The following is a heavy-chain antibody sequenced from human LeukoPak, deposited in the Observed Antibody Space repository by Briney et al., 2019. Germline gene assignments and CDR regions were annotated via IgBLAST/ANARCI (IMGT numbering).Heavy chain of an antibody. D-gene: IGHD2-15*01. CDR3: AREVADPPYYYYGMDV. V-gene: IGHV3-11*01. CDR2: ISSSGSTI. J-gene: IGHJ6*02. CDR1: GFTFSDYY. Sequence: GGSLRLSCAASGFTFSDYYMSWIRQAPGKGLEWVSYISSSGSTIYYADSVKGRFTISRDNAKNSLYLQMNSLRAEDTAVYYCAREVADPPYYYYGMDVWGQGTTVTVS.